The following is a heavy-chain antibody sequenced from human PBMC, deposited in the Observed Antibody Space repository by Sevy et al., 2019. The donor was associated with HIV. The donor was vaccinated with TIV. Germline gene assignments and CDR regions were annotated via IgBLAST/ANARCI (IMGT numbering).Heavy chain of an antibody. D-gene: IGHD5-12*01. CDR3: AKGSSSGYSGYDSGWGIDY. CDR2: ISYDGSNK. CDR1: GFTFSSYG. Sequence: GGSLRLSCAASGFTFSSYGMHWVRQAPGKGLEWVAVISYDGSNKYYADSVKGRFIISRDNSKNTLYLQMNSLRAEDTAVYYCAKGSSSGYSGYDSGWGIDYWGQGTLVTVSS. V-gene: IGHV3-30*18. J-gene: IGHJ4*02.